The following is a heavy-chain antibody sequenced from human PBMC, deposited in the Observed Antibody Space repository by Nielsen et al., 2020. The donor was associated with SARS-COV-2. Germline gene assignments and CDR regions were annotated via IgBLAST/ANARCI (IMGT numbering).Heavy chain of an antibody. CDR2: INWSGDNT. CDR1: GFTFDDYG. V-gene: IGHV3-20*04. J-gene: IGHJ4*02. D-gene: IGHD3-10*01. Sequence: GGSLRLSCAASGFTFDDYGMSWVRQAPGEGLEWVSGINWSGDNTGYADSMKGRFTISRDNAKNSLFLQMNSLRAEDTAFYYCARGGVLWFAELPDYWGQGTLVTVSS. CDR3: ARGGVLWFAELPDY.